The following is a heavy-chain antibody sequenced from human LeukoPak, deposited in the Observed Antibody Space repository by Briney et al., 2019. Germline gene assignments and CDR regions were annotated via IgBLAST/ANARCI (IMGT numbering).Heavy chain of an antibody. CDR1: GGSISRYY. Sequence: TSETLSLTCTASGGSISRYYWSWIRQPPGKGLEWIGYISYNGITNYNPSLRSRVTISVGTSKNQFSLKLSSVTAADTAVFYCARHGGAFGDYYFDYWGHGTLVTVSS. CDR3: ARHGGAFGDYYFDY. CDR2: ISYNGIT. D-gene: IGHD4-17*01. V-gene: IGHV4-59*08. J-gene: IGHJ4*01.